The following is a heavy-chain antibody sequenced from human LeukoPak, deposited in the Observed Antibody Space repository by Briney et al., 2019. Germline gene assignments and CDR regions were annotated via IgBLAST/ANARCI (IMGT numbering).Heavy chain of an antibody. Sequence: PGGSLRLSCAASGLTFKNFAMSWVRQAPGKGLEWLAVTSGDEDSTHYADSVRGHFVISTDNSKNTLFLHMNSLRAEDTAVYYCTIDLMTGFSSGWRCGYWGQGTLVTVSS. D-gene: IGHD6-19*01. CDR2: TSGDEDST. CDR3: TIDLMTGFSSGWRCGY. V-gene: IGHV3-23*01. J-gene: IGHJ4*02. CDR1: GLTFKNFA.